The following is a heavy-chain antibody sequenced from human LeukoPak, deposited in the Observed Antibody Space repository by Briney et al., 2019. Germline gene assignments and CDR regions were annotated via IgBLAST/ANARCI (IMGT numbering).Heavy chain of an antibody. CDR1: GGXFSSYA. V-gene: IGHV1-69*13. Sequence: ASVKVSCRASGGXFSSYAISWVRQAPGQGREWMGRIIPIFGTANYAQKFQGRVTITADESTSTAYMELSSLRSEDTAVYYCASGSLSGFDYWGQGTLVTVSS. D-gene: IGHD1-14*01. J-gene: IGHJ4*02. CDR3: ASGSLSGFDY. CDR2: IIPIFGTA.